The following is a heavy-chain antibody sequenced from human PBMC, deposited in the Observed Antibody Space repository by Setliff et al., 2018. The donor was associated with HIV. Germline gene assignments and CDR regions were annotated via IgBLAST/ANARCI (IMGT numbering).Heavy chain of an antibody. Sequence: SGPTLVNPPQPLTLTCTFSGFSPSTSGVGVGWIRQPPGKALEWLAVIYWDDDKRYSPSLESRLTITKDTSKNQVVLTMTNMDLVDTATYFCAHIARIKMVRGVPNWFDSWGPGTLVTVSS. J-gene: IGHJ5*01. D-gene: IGHD3-10*01. CDR2: IYWDDDK. CDR1: GFSPSTSGVG. V-gene: IGHV2-5*02. CDR3: AHIARIKMVRGVPNWFDS.